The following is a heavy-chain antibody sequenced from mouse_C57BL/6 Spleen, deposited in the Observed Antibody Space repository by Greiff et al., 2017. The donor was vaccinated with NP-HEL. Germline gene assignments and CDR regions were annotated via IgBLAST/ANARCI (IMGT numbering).Heavy chain of an antibody. J-gene: IGHJ2*01. V-gene: IGHV5-4*03. CDR3: ARGTTVGPPFDY. D-gene: IGHD1-1*01. CDR2: ISDGGSYT. Sequence: EVMLVESGGGLVKPGGSLKLSCAASGFTFSSYAMSWVRQTPEKRLEWVATISDGGSYTYYPDNVKGRFTISRDNAKNNLYLQMSHLKSEDTAMYYCARGTTVGPPFDYWGQGTTLTVSS. CDR1: GFTFSSYA.